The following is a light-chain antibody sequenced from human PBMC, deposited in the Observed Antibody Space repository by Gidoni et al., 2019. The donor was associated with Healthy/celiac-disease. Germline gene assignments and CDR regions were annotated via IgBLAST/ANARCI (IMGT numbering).Light chain of an antibody. CDR3: QQYNSYLYT. Sequence: QMTQSPSTLSASVGDRVTITCRASQSISSWLAWYQQKPGKAPKLLIYDASSLESGVPSRFSGSGSGTEFTLTISSLQPDDFATYYCQQYNSYLYTFGQGTKLEIK. J-gene: IGKJ2*01. V-gene: IGKV1-5*01. CDR1: QSISSW. CDR2: DAS.